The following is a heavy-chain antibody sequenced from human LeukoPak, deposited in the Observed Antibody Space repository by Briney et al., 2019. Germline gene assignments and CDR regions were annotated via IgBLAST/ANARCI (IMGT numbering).Heavy chain of an antibody. Sequence: PGGSLRLSCAPSGSTFSSKAMSWVPQPPGKGLEGSSAISGSGGSTYYADSVKGRFTISRDNSKNTLYLQMNSLRAEDTAVYYCAKASSGYGLYYFDYWGQGTLVTVSS. CDR2: ISGSGGST. J-gene: IGHJ4*02. CDR3: AKASSGYGLYYFDY. CDR1: GSTFSSKA. V-gene: IGHV3-23*01. D-gene: IGHD5-18*01.